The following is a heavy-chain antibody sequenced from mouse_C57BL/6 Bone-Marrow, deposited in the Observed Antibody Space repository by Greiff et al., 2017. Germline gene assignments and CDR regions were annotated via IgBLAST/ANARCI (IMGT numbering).Heavy chain of an antibody. CDR3: ARDYGSSYWYFDV. J-gene: IGHJ1*03. D-gene: IGHD1-1*01. CDR1: GCTFTSYD. CDR2: IYPRDGST. Sequence: VQLQQSGPELVKPGASVKLSCKASGCTFTSYDINWVKQRPGQGLEWIGWIYPRDGSTKYNEKFKGKATLTVDTSSSTAYMELHSLTSEDSAVYFCARDYGSSYWYFDVWGTGTTVTVSS. V-gene: IGHV1-85*01.